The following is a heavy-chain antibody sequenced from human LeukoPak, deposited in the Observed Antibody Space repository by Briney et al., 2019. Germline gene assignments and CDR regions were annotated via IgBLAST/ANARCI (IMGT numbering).Heavy chain of an antibody. D-gene: IGHD3-22*01. CDR3: ARVRYDSSGYYSLSDS. Sequence: GGSLRLSCAASGFTFSSYTMNWVRQAPGKGLEWVSSITRSSIYIYYLDSLKGRFTISRDNAKNSLYLQMNSLRAEDTAVYYCARVRYDSSGYYSLSDSWGQGALVTVSS. V-gene: IGHV3-21*01. CDR1: GFTFSSYT. CDR2: ITRSSIYI. J-gene: IGHJ4*02.